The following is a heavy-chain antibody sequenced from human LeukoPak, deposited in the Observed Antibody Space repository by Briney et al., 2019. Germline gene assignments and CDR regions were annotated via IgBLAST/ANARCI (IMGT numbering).Heavy chain of an antibody. CDR1: GFTFSSHS. CDR2: ISYDGSNK. J-gene: IGHJ4*02. D-gene: IGHD3-9*01. CDR3: AKGGDYDILTGPEDY. V-gene: IGHV3-30*18. Sequence: GGSLRLSCAASGFTFSSHSMNWVRQAPGKGLEWVAVISYDGSNKYYADSVKGRFTISRDNSKNTLYLQMNSLRAEDTAVYYCAKGGDYDILTGPEDYWGQGTLVTVSS.